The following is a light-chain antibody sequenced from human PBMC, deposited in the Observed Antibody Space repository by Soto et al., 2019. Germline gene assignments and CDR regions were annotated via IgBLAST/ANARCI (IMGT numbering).Light chain of an antibody. CDR1: QSVLYSSKNKNY. CDR3: QQYYRTPYT. CDR2: WAS. J-gene: IGKJ2*01. V-gene: IGKV4-1*01. Sequence: DIVMTQSPDSLAVSLGERATVNCTSRQSVLYSSKNKNYLAWYQQQPEQSPKLLIYWASSRESGVPDRFSGSVSGTDFTLTISSLQAEDVAVYYCQQYYRTPYTFGQGTKLEI.